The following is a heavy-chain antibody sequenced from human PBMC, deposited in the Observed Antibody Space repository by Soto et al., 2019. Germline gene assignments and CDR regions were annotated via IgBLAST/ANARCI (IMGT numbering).Heavy chain of an antibody. J-gene: IGHJ1*01. CDR3: ARGWGGYFQH. Sequence: SETLSLTCTVSGGSIGSYYWSWIRQPPGKGLEWIGYIYYSGSTNYNPSLKSRVTISVDTSKNQFSLKLSSVTAADTAVYYCARGWGGYFQHWGQGTLVTVSS. V-gene: IGHV4-59*01. D-gene: IGHD7-27*01. CDR1: GGSIGSYY. CDR2: IYYSGST.